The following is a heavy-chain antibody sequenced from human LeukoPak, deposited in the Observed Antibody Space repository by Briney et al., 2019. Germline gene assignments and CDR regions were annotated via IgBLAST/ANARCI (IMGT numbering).Heavy chain of an antibody. V-gene: IGHV3-23*01. J-gene: IGHJ4*02. CDR3: AKEPAV. CDR2: IGASGVSA. D-gene: IGHD1-14*01. Sequence: GGSLRLSCEASGFTFGTHAMTWVRQAPGKGLEWVSAIGASGVSAYYADSVMGWFTISRDNSKNTLYLQMYRLRAEDTAMYYCAKEPAVWGQGTLVTVSS. CDR1: GFTFGTHA.